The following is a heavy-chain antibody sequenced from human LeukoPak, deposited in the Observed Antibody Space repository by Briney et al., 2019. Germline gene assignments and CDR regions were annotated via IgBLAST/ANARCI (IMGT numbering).Heavy chain of an antibody. CDR1: GFIVSSNY. CDR2: IYSGGST. D-gene: IGHD3-22*01. CDR3: ARELGTYDSSGYYPFGY. Sequence: PGGSLRLSCAASGFIVSSNYMSWVRQAPGKGLEWVSVIYSGGSTYYADSVKGGFTISRDNSKNTLYLQMNSLRAEDTAVYYCARELGTYDSSGYYPFGYWGQGTLVTVSS. V-gene: IGHV3-53*01. J-gene: IGHJ4*02.